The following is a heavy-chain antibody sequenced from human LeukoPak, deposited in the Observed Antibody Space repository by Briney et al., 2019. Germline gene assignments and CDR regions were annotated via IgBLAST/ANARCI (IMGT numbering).Heavy chain of an antibody. Sequence: SETLFLTCTVSGGSISSSSYYWGWIRQPPGKGLEWIGSIYYSGSTYYNPSLKSRVTISVDTSKNQFSLKLSSVTAADTAVYYCARVHSLGSSWYGYYFDYWGQGTLVTVSS. V-gene: IGHV4-39*07. CDR2: IYYSGST. CDR1: GGSISSSSYY. D-gene: IGHD6-13*01. J-gene: IGHJ4*02. CDR3: ARVHSLGSSWYGYYFDY.